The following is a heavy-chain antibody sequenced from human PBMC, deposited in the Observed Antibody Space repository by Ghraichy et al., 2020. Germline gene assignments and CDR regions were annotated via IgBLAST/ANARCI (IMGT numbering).Heavy chain of an antibody. J-gene: IGHJ5*02. Sequence: GGSLRLSCAASGFTFSDYYMSWIRQAPGKGLEWVSYISSSGSTIYYADSVKGRFTISRDNAKNSLYLQMNSLRAEDTAVYYCARDRRTTVTYNWFDPWGQGTLVTVSS. CDR3: ARDRRTTVTYNWFDP. CDR2: ISSSGSTI. D-gene: IGHD4-17*01. CDR1: GFTFSDYY. V-gene: IGHV3-11*01.